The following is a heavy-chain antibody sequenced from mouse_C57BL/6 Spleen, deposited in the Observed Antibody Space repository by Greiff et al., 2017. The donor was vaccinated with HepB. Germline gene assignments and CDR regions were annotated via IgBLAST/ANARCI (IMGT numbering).Heavy chain of an antibody. CDR3: VRGGYLPRSYGSYFDY. J-gene: IGHJ2*01. CDR2: IRSKSSNYAT. CDR1: GFTFNTYA. D-gene: IGHD1-1*01. V-gene: IGHV10-3*01. Sequence: EVKLVESGGGLVQPKGSLKLSCAASGFTFNTYAMHWVRQAPGKGLEWVARIRSKSSNYATYYADSVKDRFTISRDDPQSMLYLQMNNLKTEDTAMYYCVRGGYLPRSYGSYFDYWGQGTTLTVSS.